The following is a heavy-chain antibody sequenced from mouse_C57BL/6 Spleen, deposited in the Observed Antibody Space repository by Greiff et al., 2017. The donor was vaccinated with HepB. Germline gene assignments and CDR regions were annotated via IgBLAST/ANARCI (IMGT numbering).Heavy chain of an antibody. CDR2: IDPSDSYT. D-gene: IGHD6-1*01. J-gene: IGHJ2*01. CDR3: AKGRNGHGDY. CDR1: GYTFTSYW. V-gene: IGHV1-50*01. Sequence: VQLQQPGAELVKPGASVKLSCKASGYTFTSYWMQWVKQRPGQGLEWIGEIDPSDSYTNYNQKFKGKATLTVDTSSSTAYMQLSSLTSEDSAVYYCAKGRNGHGDYWGQGTTLTVSS.